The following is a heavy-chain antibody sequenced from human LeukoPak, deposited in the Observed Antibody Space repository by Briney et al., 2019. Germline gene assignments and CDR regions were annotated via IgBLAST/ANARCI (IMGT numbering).Heavy chain of an antibody. J-gene: IGHJ4*02. D-gene: IGHD6-6*01. CDR2: IYYSGYT. V-gene: IGHV4-59*08. Sequence: SETLSLTCTVSGGSISSYYWSWIRQPPGKGLEWIGYIYYSGYTNYNPSLKSRVTISIDTSKNQFSLKLSSVTAADTAVYYCARLPSIAGPSGYWGQGTLVTVSS. CDR3: ARLPSIAGPSGY. CDR1: GGSISSYY.